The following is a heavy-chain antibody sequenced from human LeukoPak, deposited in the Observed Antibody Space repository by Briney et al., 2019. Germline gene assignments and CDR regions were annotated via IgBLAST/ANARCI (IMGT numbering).Heavy chain of an antibody. CDR3: ARYASSGYYRYYFDY. CDR2: IYYSGST. V-gene: IGHV4-39*01. Sequence: SETLSLTCIVSGGSISSSSYSWGWIRQPPGKGLEWIGTIYYSGSTYYNPSLKSRVTISEDTSKNQFSLNLSSVTAADTAVYYCARYASSGYYRYYFDYWGQGTLVTVSS. D-gene: IGHD3-22*01. CDR1: GGSISSSSYS. J-gene: IGHJ4*02.